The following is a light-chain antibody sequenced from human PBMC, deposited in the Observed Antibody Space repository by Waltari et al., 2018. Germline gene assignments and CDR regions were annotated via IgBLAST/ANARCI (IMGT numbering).Light chain of an antibody. Sequence: SYELTQPPSVSVSPGQPASITCSGDKLGDKYACWYQQKPGQSPVLVIYQESKRPSGIPERFSGSNSGNTATLTISGTQAMDEADYYCQAWDSSTSVVFGGGTKLTVL. CDR1: KLGDKY. CDR3: QAWDSSTSVV. CDR2: QES. J-gene: IGLJ2*01. V-gene: IGLV3-1*01.